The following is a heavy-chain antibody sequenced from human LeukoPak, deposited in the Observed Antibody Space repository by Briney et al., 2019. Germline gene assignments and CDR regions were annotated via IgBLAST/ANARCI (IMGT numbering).Heavy chain of an antibody. J-gene: IGHJ4*02. D-gene: IGHD3-3*01. V-gene: IGHV3-21*01. Sequence: TGGSLRLSCAASGFSLRDYSMDWVRQAPGKGLEWVSSISSSSRYTFYVDSVKGRFTISRDNAKNLLYLQMNSLRVEDTAVYYCARDEARGYDFRPQDHWGQGTLVSVSS. CDR2: ISSSSRYT. CDR1: GFSLRDYS. CDR3: ARDEARGYDFRPQDH.